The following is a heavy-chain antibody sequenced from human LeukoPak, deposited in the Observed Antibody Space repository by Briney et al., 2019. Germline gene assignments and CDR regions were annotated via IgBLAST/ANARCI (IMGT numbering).Heavy chain of an antibody. CDR3: AKDRGAWFDP. Sequence: GGSLRLSCAAFGFTFSSYGMHWVRQAPGKGLEWVAVISYDGSNKYYADSVKGRFTISRDNSKNTLYLQMNSLRAEDTAVYYCAKDRGAWFDPWGQGTLVTVSS. J-gene: IGHJ5*02. CDR1: GFTFSSYG. CDR2: ISYDGSNK. V-gene: IGHV3-30*18.